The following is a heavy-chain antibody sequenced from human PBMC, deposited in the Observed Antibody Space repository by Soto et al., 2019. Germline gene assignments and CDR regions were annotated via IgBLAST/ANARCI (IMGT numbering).Heavy chain of an antibody. CDR2: ISAYNGNT. D-gene: IGHD3-3*01. Sequence: QVQLVQSGAEVKKPGASVKVSCKASGYTFTSYGISWVRQAPGQGLEWMGWISAYNGNTNYAQKPQGRVTMTTETSMSTAYMEMRSLRSDDTAVYYCARGYDFWSGYQTGFDYWGQGTLVTVSS. CDR1: GYTFTSYG. V-gene: IGHV1-18*01. CDR3: ARGYDFWSGYQTGFDY. J-gene: IGHJ4*02.